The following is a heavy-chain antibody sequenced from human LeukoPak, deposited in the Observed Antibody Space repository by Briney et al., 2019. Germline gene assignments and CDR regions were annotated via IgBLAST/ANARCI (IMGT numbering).Heavy chain of an antibody. J-gene: IGHJ4*02. CDR2: INPNSGGT. CDR1: GYTFTDYF. Sequence: GASVKVSFKASGYTFTDYFMHCVRQAPGQGLEWMGWINPNSGGTHYAQKFQGRVTMTRDTSISTAYMELSRLRSDGTAVYYCARDPGYSSPRGDYWGQGTLVTVSS. V-gene: IGHV1-2*02. CDR3: ARDPGYSSPRGDY. D-gene: IGHD5-18*01.